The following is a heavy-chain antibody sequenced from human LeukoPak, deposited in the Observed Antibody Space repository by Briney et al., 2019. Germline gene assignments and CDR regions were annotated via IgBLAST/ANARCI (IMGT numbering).Heavy chain of an antibody. CDR2: ISSTSAHI. J-gene: IGHJ3*02. CDR3: KSPYCTTTDCYSFYN. D-gene: IGHD2-2*01. V-gene: IGHV3-21*01. Sequence: GGSLRLSCAASRLSLNTYSMNWVRQAPGKGLEWVSSISSTSAHIFYADSVKGRFSISRDNAKNSLYLQMNSLRVEDTAVYYCKSPYCTTTDCYSFYNWGQGTLVTVSS. CDR1: RLSLNTYS.